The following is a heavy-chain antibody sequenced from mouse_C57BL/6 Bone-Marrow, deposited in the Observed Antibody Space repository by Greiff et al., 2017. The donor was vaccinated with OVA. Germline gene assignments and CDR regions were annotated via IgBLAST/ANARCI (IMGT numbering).Heavy chain of an antibody. CDR1: GYTFTDYY. Sequence: EVKLQQSGPELVKPGASVKISCKASGYTFTDYYMNWVKQSHGKSLEWIGDINPNNGGTSYNQKFKGKATLTVDKSSSTAYMELRSLTSEDSAVYYCARFDRLEDYFDYWGQGTTLTVSS. J-gene: IGHJ2*01. V-gene: IGHV1-26*01. CDR3: ARFDRLEDYFDY. D-gene: IGHD2-4*01. CDR2: INPNNGGT.